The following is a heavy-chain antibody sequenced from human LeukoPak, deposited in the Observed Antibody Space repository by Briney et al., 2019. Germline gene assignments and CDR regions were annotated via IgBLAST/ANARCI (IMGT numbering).Heavy chain of an antibody. Sequence: GGSLTLSCAASGFTFYDYAMHWVRQVPGKGLEWVGGVNRDSTTIAYGDSVKGRFTIFRDNARNSLYLQMDSLRTEDTALYHCAKDLAVGTTPRVYAFDVWGQGTMVTVS. D-gene: IGHD1-26*01. CDR3: AKDLAVGTTPRVYAFDV. CDR2: VNRDSTTI. J-gene: IGHJ3*01. CDR1: GFTFYDYA. V-gene: IGHV3-9*01.